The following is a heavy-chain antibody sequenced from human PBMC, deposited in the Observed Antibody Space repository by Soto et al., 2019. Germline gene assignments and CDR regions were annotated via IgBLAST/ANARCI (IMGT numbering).Heavy chain of an antibody. CDR3: ARAVYSSWLDY. D-gene: IGHD6-6*01. CDR2: IKQDGSEK. CDR1: GFTFSSYW. J-gene: IGHJ4*02. Sequence: XGSLRLSCAAAGFTFSSYWMSWVRQAPGKGLEWVTNIKQDGSEKYYVDSVKGRFSISRDNAENSLYLQMNSLRAEDTAVYYCARAVYSSWLDYWGQGTLVTVSS. V-gene: IGHV3-7*01.